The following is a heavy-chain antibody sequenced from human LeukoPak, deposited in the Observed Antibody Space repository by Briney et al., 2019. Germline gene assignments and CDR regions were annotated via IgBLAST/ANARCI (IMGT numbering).Heavy chain of an antibody. J-gene: IGHJ4*02. Sequence: PGGSLRLSCAASGFTFSSYGMHWVRQAPGKGLGWVAVIWYDGTNKYYADSVKGRFTISRDNSENTLYLQMNSLRAEDTAVYYCARIGGDRDPFDYWGQGTLVTVSS. CDR1: GFTFSSYG. V-gene: IGHV3-33*01. D-gene: IGHD2-21*02. CDR3: ARIGGDRDPFDY. CDR2: IWYDGTNK.